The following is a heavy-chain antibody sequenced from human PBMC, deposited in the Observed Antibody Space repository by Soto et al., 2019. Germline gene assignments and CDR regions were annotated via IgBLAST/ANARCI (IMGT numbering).Heavy chain of an antibody. D-gene: IGHD5-18*01. J-gene: IGHJ5*02. CDR1: GGSVTNTTYF. V-gene: IGHV4-39*01. CDR2: IYYSGTT. Sequence: SETLSLTCVVSGGSVTNTTYFWGWIRQPPGKGPEWIGSIYYSGTTYSNPSLKSRLTMSIDTSKNQFSLKLSSVTAADTAVYYCXRHRYAGYSYGLYWFDPWGRGALVTVSS. CDR3: XRHRYAGYSYGLYWFDP.